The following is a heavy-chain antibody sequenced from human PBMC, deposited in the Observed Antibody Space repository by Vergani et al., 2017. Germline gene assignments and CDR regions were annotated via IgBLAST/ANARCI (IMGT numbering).Heavy chain of an antibody. J-gene: IGHJ4*02. D-gene: IGHD4-17*01. CDR2: IYYSGST. CDR3: ARDYYGDYGLFDY. V-gene: IGHV4-59*01. CDR1: GGSISSYY. Sequence: QVQLQESGSGLVKPSETLSLTCTVSGGSISSYYWSWIRQPPGKGLEWIGYIYYSGSTNYNPSLKSGVTISVDTSKNQFSLKLSSVTAADTAVYYCARDYYGDYGLFDYWGQGTLVTVSS.